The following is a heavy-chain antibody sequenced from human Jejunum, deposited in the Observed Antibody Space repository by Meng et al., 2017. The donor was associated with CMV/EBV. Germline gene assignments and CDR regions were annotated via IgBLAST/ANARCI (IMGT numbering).Heavy chain of an antibody. Sequence: KVSCKASGYTFSDYYMHWVRQAPGQGLEWMGRINLNSGGKNYAQKCQGRVTMTRDTSISTAYMELSSLTSDDTAVYYCARSTGLAVDSWGQGTLVTVSS. D-gene: IGHD3-3*02. CDR1: GYTFSDYY. J-gene: IGHJ4*02. V-gene: IGHV1-2*06. CDR3: ARSTGLAVDS. CDR2: INLNSGGK.